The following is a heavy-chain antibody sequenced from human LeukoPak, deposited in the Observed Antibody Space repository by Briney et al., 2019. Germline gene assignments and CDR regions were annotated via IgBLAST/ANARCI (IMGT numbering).Heavy chain of an antibody. V-gene: IGHV3-48*01. Sequence: PGGSLRLSCAASGFTFSSHNMNWVRQAPGKGLEWISFINFKSEDIRYADSVEGRFIISRDNARRSLYLHMNSLRAEDTAVYYCARDWQTRSGWSNYWGQGTLVTVSS. D-gene: IGHD6-19*01. CDR2: INFKSEDI. J-gene: IGHJ4*02. CDR3: ARDWQTRSGWSNY. CDR1: GFTFSSHN.